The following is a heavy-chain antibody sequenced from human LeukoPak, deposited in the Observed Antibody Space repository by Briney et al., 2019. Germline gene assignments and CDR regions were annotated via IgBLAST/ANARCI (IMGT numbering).Heavy chain of an antibody. D-gene: IGHD6-19*01. CDR1: RFTVSNIH. V-gene: IGHV3-66*01. J-gene: IGHJ4*02. CDR2: IYNGDNT. CDR3: ARASRWLAFDN. Sequence: GGSLRLSCVASRFTVSNIHMNWVRPAPGKGLVWVSDIYNGDNTYYADSLQGRFTISKDNSKNTLSLQMNSLRPEDTAVYFCARASRWLAFDNWGQGTLVTVSS.